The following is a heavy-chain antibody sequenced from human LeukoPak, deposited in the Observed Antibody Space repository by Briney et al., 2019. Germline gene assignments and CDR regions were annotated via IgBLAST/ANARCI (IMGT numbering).Heavy chain of an antibody. CDR2: FDPEDGET. CDR1: GYTLTELS. V-gene: IGHV1-24*01. J-gene: IGHJ6*02. Sequence: ASVKVSCKVSGYTLTELSMHWVRQAPGKGLEWMGGFDPEDGETIYAQKFQGRVTMTRNTSISTAYMELSSLRSEDTAVYYCARGGMYTRDYYYGMDVWGQGTTVTVSS. D-gene: IGHD1-14*01. CDR3: ARGGMYTRDYYYGMDV.